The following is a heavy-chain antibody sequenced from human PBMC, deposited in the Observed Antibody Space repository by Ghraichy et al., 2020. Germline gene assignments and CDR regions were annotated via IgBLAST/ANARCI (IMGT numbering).Heavy chain of an antibody. D-gene: IGHD6-19*01. CDR1: GGSFSAYY. Sequence: SETLSLTCAVYGGSFSAYYWSWIRQPPGKGLEWIGEINHSGSTNYNPSPKSRVTITVDTSKNQFSLKLSSVTAADTARYYYARVMCTSVWSATLYNGFDPWGQGTLVTVSS. CDR2: INHSGST. J-gene: IGHJ5*02. CDR3: ARVMCTSVWSATLYNGFDP. V-gene: IGHV4-34*01.